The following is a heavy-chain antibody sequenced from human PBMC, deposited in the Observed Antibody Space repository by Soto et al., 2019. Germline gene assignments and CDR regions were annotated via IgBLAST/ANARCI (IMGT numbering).Heavy chain of an antibody. V-gene: IGHV3-7*04. D-gene: IGHD1-26*01. CDR3: SRDGASYGMDV. J-gene: IGHJ6*02. CDR2: IKQDGSEK. CDR1: GFTFSSYW. Sequence: EVQLVESGGGLVQPGGSLRLSCAASGFTFSSYWMSWVRQAPGKGLEWVANIKQDGSEKYYVDSVKGRFTLSRDNAKNSLYLQRNRLRAEDTAVYYCSRDGASYGMDVWGQGTTVTVSS.